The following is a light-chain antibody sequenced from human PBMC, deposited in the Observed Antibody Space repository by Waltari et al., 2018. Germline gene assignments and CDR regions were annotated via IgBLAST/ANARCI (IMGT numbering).Light chain of an antibody. J-gene: IGKJ4*01. V-gene: IGKV3-15*01. CDR3: QQSIHNPFT. Sequence: QNGNNNLAWYQQKPGQSPQLLIYCGSTRATGVPARFSGSGSGTDFTLTISSPESEDVAIYYCQQSIHNPFTFGEGTKVEIK. CDR2: CGS. CDR1: QNGNNN.